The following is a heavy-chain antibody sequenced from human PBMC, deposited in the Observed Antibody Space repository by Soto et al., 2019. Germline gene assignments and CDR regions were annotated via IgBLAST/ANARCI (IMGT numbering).Heavy chain of an antibody. J-gene: IGHJ5*02. D-gene: IGHD3-9*01. CDR3: VKVSTFYDILTGYYSSYFFDP. CDR1: GFTFSEYS. CDR2: ISSDGDIT. Sequence: GGSLRLSCSASGFTFSEYSMHWVRQAPGKGLQYVSTISSDGDITYYADSVKGRFTISRDNSKNTLYLQMNSLRPEDTAVYYCVKVSTFYDILTGYYSSYFFDPRGHGTLVTVSS. V-gene: IGHV3-64D*06.